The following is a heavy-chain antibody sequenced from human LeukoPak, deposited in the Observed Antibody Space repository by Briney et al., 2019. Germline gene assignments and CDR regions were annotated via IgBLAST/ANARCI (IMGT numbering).Heavy chain of an antibody. V-gene: IGHV3-15*01. J-gene: IGHJ4*02. CDR2: IKSKTDGGTT. CDR3: TTDVEMATIQGSFDY. Sequence: GGSLRLSCAASGFTFSKAWMSWVRQAPGKGLEWVGRIKSKTDGGTTDYAAPVKGRFTISRDDSKNTLYLQMNSLKTEDTAVYYCTTDVEMATIQGSFDYWGQGTLVTVSS. CDR1: GFTFSKAW. D-gene: IGHD5-24*01.